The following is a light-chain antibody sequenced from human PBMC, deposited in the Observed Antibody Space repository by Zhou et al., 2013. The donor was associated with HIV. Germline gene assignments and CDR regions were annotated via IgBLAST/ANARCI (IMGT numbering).Light chain of an antibody. CDR1: HSISSW. Sequence: DIHLTQSPSTLSASLGDRVTITCRASHSISSWLAWYQQKPGKAPKLLIYKASSLESGVPSRFSGSGSGTEFTLTISSLQPDDFATYYCQQYNSYWTFGQGTKVEIK. J-gene: IGKJ1*01. CDR3: QQYNSYWT. CDR2: KAS. V-gene: IGKV1-5*03.